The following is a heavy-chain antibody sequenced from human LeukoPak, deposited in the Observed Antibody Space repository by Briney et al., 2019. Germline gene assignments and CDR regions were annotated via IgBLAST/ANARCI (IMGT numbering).Heavy chain of an antibody. D-gene: IGHD6-13*01. J-gene: IGHJ4*02. CDR2: SGTDGDT. V-gene: IGHV3-23*01. CDR1: GFSFSSTA. CDR3: AKKTPGTYPFDY. Sequence: GGSLRLSCAASGFSFSSTAMNWVRQAPGKGHEWVSASGTDGDTYYADSVQGRFTISRDNSRNTLYLQMTSLRADDTAVYYCAKKTPGTYPFDYWGQGTLVTVSP.